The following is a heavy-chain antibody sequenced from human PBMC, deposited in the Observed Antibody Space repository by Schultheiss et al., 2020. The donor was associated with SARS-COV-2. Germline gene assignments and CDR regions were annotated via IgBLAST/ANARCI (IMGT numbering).Heavy chain of an antibody. J-gene: IGHJ4*02. CDR3: ARDGGRIDYYDSSGLDY. V-gene: IGHV3-23*01. D-gene: IGHD3-22*01. CDR1: GFTFSSYA. Sequence: ESLKISCAASGFTFSSYAMSWVRQAPGKGLEWVSAISGSGGSTYYADSVKGRFTISRDNSKNSLYLQMNSLRAEDTAVYYCARDGGRIDYYDSSGLDYWGQGTLVTVSS. CDR2: ISGSGGST.